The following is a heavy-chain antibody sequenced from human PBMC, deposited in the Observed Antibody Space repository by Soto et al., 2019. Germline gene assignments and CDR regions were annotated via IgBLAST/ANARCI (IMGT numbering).Heavy chain of an antibody. V-gene: IGHV1-46*01. Sequence: ASVKVSCKASGYTFTSYYMHWVRQAPGQGLEWMGIINPSGGSTSYAQKFQGQVTISADKSISTAYLQWSSLKASDTAMYYCARHIRSGPLDYGMDVWGQGTTVTVSS. CDR1: GYTFTSYY. CDR2: INPSGGST. D-gene: IGHD3-3*01. J-gene: IGHJ6*02. CDR3: ARHIRSGPLDYGMDV.